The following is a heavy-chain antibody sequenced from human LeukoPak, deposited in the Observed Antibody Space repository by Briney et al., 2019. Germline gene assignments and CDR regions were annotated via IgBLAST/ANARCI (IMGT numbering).Heavy chain of an antibody. Sequence: ASVKVSCKASGGTFSSYAISWVRQAPGQGLEWMGGIIPIFGTANYAQKFQGRVTITADESTSTAYMELSSLRSEDTAVYYCARAGYSSSRFDYWGQGTLVTVSS. D-gene: IGHD6-13*01. CDR2: IIPIFGTA. V-gene: IGHV1-69*13. J-gene: IGHJ4*02. CDR1: GGTFSSYA. CDR3: ARAGYSSSRFDY.